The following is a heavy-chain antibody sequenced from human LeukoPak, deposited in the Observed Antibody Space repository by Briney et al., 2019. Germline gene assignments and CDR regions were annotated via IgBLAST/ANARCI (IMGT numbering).Heavy chain of an antibody. J-gene: IGHJ4*02. D-gene: IGHD2/OR15-2a*01. CDR1: GDSISNYY. V-gene: IGHV4-59*01. CDR2: ICYSEST. CDR3: ARGRCRNSGCRPYFDY. Sequence: PSETLSLTCTVSGDSISNYYWSWIRQPPGKGLEWIGYICYSESTNYNPSLKSRVTISTDTSKSQFSLNLRSVTAEDTGIYYCARGRCRNSGCRPYFDYWGQGTRVTVSS.